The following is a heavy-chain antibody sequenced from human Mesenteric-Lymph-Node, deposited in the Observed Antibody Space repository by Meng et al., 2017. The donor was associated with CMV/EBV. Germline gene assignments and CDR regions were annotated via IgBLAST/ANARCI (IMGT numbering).Heavy chain of an antibody. CDR1: GGSISSYY. V-gene: IGHV4-59*12. CDR2: IYYSGST. D-gene: IGHD5-18*01. J-gene: IGHJ4*02. Sequence: SETLSLTCTVSGGSISSYYWNWIRQPPGKGLEWIGYIYYSGSTNYNPSLKSRVTISVDTSKNQFSLKLSSVTAADTAVYYCARDQGYTYGFSETDYWGQGTLVTVSS. CDR3: ARDQGYTYGFSETDY.